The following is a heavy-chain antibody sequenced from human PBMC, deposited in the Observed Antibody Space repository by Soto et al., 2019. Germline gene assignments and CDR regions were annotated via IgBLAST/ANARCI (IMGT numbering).Heavy chain of an antibody. V-gene: IGHV3-11*01. Sequence: GGSLRLSCAASGFTFSDYYMSWIRQAPGKGLEWVSYISSSGSTIYYADSVKGRFTISRDNAKNSLYLQMNSLRAEDTAVYYCARPTPDTAMVPYYYYYYMDVWGKGTTVTVSS. CDR2: ISSSGSTI. CDR3: ARPTPDTAMVPYYYYYYMDV. CDR1: GFTFSDYY. J-gene: IGHJ6*03. D-gene: IGHD5-18*01.